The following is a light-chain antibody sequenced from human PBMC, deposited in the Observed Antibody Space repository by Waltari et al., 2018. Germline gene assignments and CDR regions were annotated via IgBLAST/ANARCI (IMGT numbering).Light chain of an antibody. CDR2: RAS. V-gene: IGKV1-5*03. CDR3: QQYNSYPWT. J-gene: IGKJ1*01. CDR1: QSINTW. Sequence: DIQMTQPPSTLSASVGDRVTITCRASQSINTWLAWYQQKPGKAPNLLIQRASSLESGVPSRFSGSRSGTDFTLTISNLQPDDFASYYCQQYNSYPWTFGQGTKVEIK.